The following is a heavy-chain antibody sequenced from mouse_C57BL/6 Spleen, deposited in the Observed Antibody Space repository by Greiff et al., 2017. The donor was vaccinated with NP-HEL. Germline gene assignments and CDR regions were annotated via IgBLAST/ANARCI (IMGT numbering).Heavy chain of an antibody. Sequence: QVQLQQPGAELVKPGASVKLSCKASGYTFTSYWMHWVKQRPGQGLEWIGMIHPNSGSTNNNEKFKSKATLTVDKSSSTAYMQLSSLTSEDSAVYYCARSPIYDGYFVDYWGQGTTLTVSS. J-gene: IGHJ2*01. CDR2: IHPNSGST. V-gene: IGHV1-64*01. CDR3: ARSPIYDGYFVDY. D-gene: IGHD2-3*01. CDR1: GYTFTSYW.